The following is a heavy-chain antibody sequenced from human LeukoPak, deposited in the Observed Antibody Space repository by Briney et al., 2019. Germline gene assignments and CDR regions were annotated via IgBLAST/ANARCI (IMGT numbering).Heavy chain of an antibody. Sequence: GASVKVSCKASGGTFSSYAISWVRQAPGQGLEWMGGIIPIFGTANYAQKFQGRVTITADESTSTAYMELSSLRSEDMAVYYCARDGQGYYYGSGSHIWFDPWGQGTLVTVSS. CDR2: IIPIFGTA. CDR1: GGTFSSYA. CDR3: ARDGQGYYYGSGSHIWFDP. V-gene: IGHV1-69*13. D-gene: IGHD3-10*01. J-gene: IGHJ5*02.